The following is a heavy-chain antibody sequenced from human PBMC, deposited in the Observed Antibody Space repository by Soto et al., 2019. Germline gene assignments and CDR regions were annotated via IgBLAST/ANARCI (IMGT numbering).Heavy chain of an antibody. CDR1: GFTFSSYG. V-gene: IGHV3-30*18. Sequence: PGGSLRLSCAASGFTFSSYGMHWVRQAPGKGLEWVAVISYDGSNKYYADSVKGRFTISRDNSKNTLYLQMNSLGAEDTAVYYCAKEAAAGLYYYYGMDVWGQGTTVTVSS. J-gene: IGHJ6*02. CDR3: AKEAAAGLYYYYGMDV. D-gene: IGHD6-13*01. CDR2: ISYDGSNK.